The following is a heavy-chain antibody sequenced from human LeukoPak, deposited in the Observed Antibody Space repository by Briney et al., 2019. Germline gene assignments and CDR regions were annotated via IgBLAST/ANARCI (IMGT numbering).Heavy chain of an antibody. CDR3: AKFASTSCCQSAFDI. J-gene: IGHJ3*02. CDR2: ISGRGGSS. V-gene: IGHV3-23*01. Sequence: GGSLRLSCAASESTLRTYAMSWVRQAPGKGLEWVSGISGRGGSSYYAASAKGRFTTPRDNSKNTLYLQMNSLRAEDTAVYYCAKFASTSCCQSAFDIWGQGTMVTVSS. CDR1: ESTLRTYA. D-gene: IGHD2-2*01.